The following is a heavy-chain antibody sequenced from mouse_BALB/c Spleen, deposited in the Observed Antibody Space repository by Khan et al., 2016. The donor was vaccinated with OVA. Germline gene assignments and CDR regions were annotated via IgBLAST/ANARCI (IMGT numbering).Heavy chain of an antibody. V-gene: IGHV2-2*01. Sequence: VPLQESAPGLVQPSQSLSITCTVSGFSLRNYGIHWVRQSPGKGLEWLGVIWSGGSTDFNAAFISRLSISKDHSRSQVLFKMNSQKTDDSARYCCARGGLPFAYWGQGTLVTVSS. D-gene: IGHD2-13*01. CDR3: ARGGLPFAY. J-gene: IGHJ3*01. CDR2: IWSGGST. CDR1: GFSLRNYG.